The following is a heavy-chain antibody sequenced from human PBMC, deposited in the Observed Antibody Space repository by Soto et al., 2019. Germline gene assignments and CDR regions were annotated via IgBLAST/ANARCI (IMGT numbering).Heavy chain of an antibody. D-gene: IGHD2-2*01. V-gene: IGHV3-30*18. J-gene: IGHJ6*03. CDR1: GFTFSSYG. Sequence: GGSLRLSCAASGFTFSSYGMHWVRQAPGKGLEWVAVISYDGSNKYYADSVKGRFTISRDNSKNTLYLQMNSLRAEDTAVYYCAKDGPVVPAAMLVFYYYMDVWGKGTTVTVSS. CDR2: ISYDGSNK. CDR3: AKDGPVVPAAMLVFYYYMDV.